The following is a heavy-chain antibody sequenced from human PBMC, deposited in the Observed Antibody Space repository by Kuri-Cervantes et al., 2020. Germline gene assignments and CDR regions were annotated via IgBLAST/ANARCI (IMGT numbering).Heavy chain of an antibody. CDR3: ARDLSWGYYDSSGYYS. CDR2: ISSSRSTI. J-gene: IGHJ4*02. V-gene: IGHV3-48*04. CDR1: GFTFSTYS. D-gene: IGHD3-22*01. Sequence: GGSLRLSCAASGFTFSTYSMHWVRQAPGEGLEWVSYISSSRSTIYYADSVKGRFTISRDNAKNSLYLQMNGLRAEDTAVYYCARDLSWGYYDSSGYYSWGQGTLVTVSS.